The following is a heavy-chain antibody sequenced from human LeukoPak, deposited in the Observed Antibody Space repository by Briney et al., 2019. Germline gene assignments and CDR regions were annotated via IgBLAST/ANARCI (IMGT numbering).Heavy chain of an antibody. CDR1: GGSISSNY. CDR2: IYTSGST. CDR3: ATLYYDSPKPQDY. Sequence: KSSETLSLTCTVSGGSISSNYWSWIRQPAGKGLEWIGRIYTSGSTNYNPSLKSRVTMSVDTSKNQFSLKLSSVTAADTAVYYRATLYYDSPKPQDYWGQGTLVTVSS. V-gene: IGHV4-4*07. J-gene: IGHJ4*02. D-gene: IGHD3-22*01.